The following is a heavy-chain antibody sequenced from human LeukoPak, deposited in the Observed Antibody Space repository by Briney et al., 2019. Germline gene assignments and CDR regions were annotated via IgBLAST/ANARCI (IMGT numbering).Heavy chain of an antibody. CDR1: GGSVSSGSYY. CDR3: ARTGPPHRPYDSSGYYSSGKFDY. J-gene: IGHJ4*02. V-gene: IGHV4-61*01. CDR2: IYYSGST. Sequence: SETLSLTCTVSGGSVSSGSYYWSWIRQPPGKGLEWIGYIYYSGSTNYNPSLKSRVTISVDTSKNQFSLKLSSVTAADTAVYYCARTGPPHRPYDSSGYYSSGKFDYWGQGTLVTVSS. D-gene: IGHD3-22*01.